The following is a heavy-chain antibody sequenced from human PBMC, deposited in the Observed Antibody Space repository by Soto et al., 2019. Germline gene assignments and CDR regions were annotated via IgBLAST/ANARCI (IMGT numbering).Heavy chain of an antibody. CDR2: INPNSGGT. Sequence: QVQLVQSGAEVKKPGASVKVSCKASGYTFTGYYMHWVRQAPGQGLEWMGWINPNSGGTNYAQKFQGRVTMTRDTSISTAYMELSRLRSDDTAVYYCARSVRLSGYDGGLLDYWGQGTLVTVSS. D-gene: IGHD5-12*01. CDR3: ARSVRLSGYDGGLLDY. J-gene: IGHJ4*02. V-gene: IGHV1-2*02. CDR1: GYTFTGYY.